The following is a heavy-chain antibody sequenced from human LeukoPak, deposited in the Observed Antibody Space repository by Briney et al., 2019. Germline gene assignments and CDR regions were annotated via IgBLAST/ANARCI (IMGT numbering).Heavy chain of an antibody. V-gene: IGHV4-39*07. J-gene: IGHJ4*02. CDR1: GGSVSNSDYY. Sequence: SETLSLTCTVSGGSVSNSDYYWGWIRQPPGMGLEWIGSIYYSGSTYYNPSLKSRVTISVDTSKNQFSLKVSSVTAADTAVYYCALGYTSGWYGYFDFWGQGSLVIVSS. CDR3: ALGYTSGWYGYFDF. CDR2: IYYSGST. D-gene: IGHD6-19*01.